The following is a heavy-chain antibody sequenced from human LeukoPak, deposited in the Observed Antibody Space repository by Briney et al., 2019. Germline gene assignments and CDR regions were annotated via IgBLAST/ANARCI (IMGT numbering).Heavy chain of an antibody. CDR1: GFTFDDYG. Sequence: GGSLRLSCAASGFTFDDYGMSWVRQAPGRGLEWVSGINWSGGSTGYADSVKGRFTISRDNAKNSLYLQMNSLRAEDTALYYCARDTDYYDSSGYGRLFDYWGQGTLVTVSS. D-gene: IGHD3-22*01. V-gene: IGHV3-20*04. CDR2: INWSGGST. CDR3: ARDTDYYDSSGYGRLFDY. J-gene: IGHJ4*02.